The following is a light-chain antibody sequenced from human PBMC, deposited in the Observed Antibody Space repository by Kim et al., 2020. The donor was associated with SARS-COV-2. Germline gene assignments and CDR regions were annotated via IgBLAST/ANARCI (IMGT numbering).Light chain of an antibody. CDR1: SLRNYY. J-gene: IGLJ2*01. CDR3: NSRDSNDYVV. V-gene: IGLV3-19*01. CDR2: GKD. Sequence: ALGQTVRITCRGDSLRNYYATWYQQKPGQAPKVVIYGKDNRPSGVPDRFSGSSSGNTAYLTITGTQAGDEADYYCNSRDSNDYVVFGGGTKVTVL.